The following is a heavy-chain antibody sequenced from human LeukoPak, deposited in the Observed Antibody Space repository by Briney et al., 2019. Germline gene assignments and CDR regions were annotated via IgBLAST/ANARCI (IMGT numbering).Heavy chain of an antibody. J-gene: IGHJ4*02. CDR1: GFTVSSNY. CDR2: IYSGGST. D-gene: IGHD5-12*01. V-gene: IGHV3-53*01. Sequence: GGPLRLSCAASGFTVSSNYMNWVRQAPGKGLEWVSGIYSGGSTYYADSVKGRFTISRDNSKNTLFLQMNSLRAEDTAVYYCARISAYDDYWGQGTLVTVSS. CDR3: ARISAYDDY.